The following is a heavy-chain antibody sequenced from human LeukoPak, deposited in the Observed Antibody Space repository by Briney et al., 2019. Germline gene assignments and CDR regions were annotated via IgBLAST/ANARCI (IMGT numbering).Heavy chain of an antibody. V-gene: IGHV4-59*01. J-gene: IGHJ4*02. CDR1: GGSISSYY. CDR3: ARVNSSGWYGRNYFDY. Sequence: SETLSLTCTVSGGSISSYYWSWIRQPPGKGLEWIGYIYYSGSTNYNPSLKSRVTISVDTSKNQFSLKLSSVTAADTAVYYCARVNSSGWYGRNYFDYWGQGTLVTVSS. D-gene: IGHD6-19*01. CDR2: IYYSGST.